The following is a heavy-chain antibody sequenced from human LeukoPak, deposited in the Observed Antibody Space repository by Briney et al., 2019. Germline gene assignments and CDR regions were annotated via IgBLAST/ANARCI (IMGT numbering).Heavy chain of an antibody. CDR1: GFTFSGSA. CDR3: TAPTGTTGY. V-gene: IGHV3-73*01. J-gene: IGHJ4*02. D-gene: IGHD1-1*01. Sequence: GGSLRLSCAASGFTFSGSAMHWVRQASGKGLEWVGRIRSKANSYATAYAASVKGRFTISRDDSKNTACLQMNSLKTEDTAVYYCTAPTGTTGYWGQGTLVTVSS. CDR2: IRSKANSYAT.